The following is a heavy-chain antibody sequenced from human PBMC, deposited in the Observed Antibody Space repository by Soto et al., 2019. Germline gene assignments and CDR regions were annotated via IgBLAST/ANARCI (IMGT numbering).Heavy chain of an antibody. CDR1: ALTFGNYA. D-gene: IGHD2-2*01. J-gene: IGHJ6*02. V-gene: IGHV3-30*09. CDR3: ARDLSGYCSSTSCSRSGLDV. CDR2: ILYGGSNT. Sequence: PGGCLRFSCAAAALTFGNYAMEWVRHAPGKGMGWVAVILYGGSNTYYADSVKGPLALSTDHSKNTLYLQVDRLMAEDTAVYYCARDLSGYCSSTSCSRSGLDVWGQGTTVTVSS.